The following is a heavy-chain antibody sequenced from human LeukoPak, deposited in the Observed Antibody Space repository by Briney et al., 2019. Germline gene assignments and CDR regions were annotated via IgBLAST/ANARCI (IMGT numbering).Heavy chain of an antibody. V-gene: IGHV1-46*01. D-gene: IGHD3-10*01. J-gene: IGHJ4*02. Sequence: ASVKVSCKASGYTFTSYGISWVRQAPGQGLEWMGIINPSGGSTSYAQKFQGRVTMTRDTSTSTVYMELSSLRSEDTAVYYCARRKGSYYDYWGQGTLVTVSS. CDR1: GYTFTSYG. CDR3: ARRKGSYYDY. CDR2: INPSGGST.